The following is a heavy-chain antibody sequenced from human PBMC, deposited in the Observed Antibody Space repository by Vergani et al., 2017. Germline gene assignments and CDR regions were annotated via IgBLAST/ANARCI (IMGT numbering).Heavy chain of an antibody. V-gene: IGHV3-30-3*01. CDR3: ARAGEGYCSSTSCKYYYYYYYMDV. CDR1: GFTFSSYA. J-gene: IGHJ6*03. Sequence: QVQLVESGGGVVQPGRCLRLSCAASGFTFSSYAMHWVRQAPGKGLEWVAVISYAGSNKYYADSVKGRFTISRDNSKNTLYLQMNSLRAEDTAVYYCARAGEGYCSSTSCKYYYYYYYMDVWGKGTTVTVSS. CDR2: ISYAGSNK. D-gene: IGHD2-2*01.